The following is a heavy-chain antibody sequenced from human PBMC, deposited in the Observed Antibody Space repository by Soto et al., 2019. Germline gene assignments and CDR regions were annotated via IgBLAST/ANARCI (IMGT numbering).Heavy chain of an antibody. CDR1: GYTFTSYD. V-gene: IGHV1-8*01. CDR3: ARGQKKPDMVVIPTATDI. D-gene: IGHD2-2*01. J-gene: IGHJ3*02. Sequence: AASVKVSCKAAGYTFTSYDINWVRQATGQGLEWMGWMNPNSGNTGYAQKFQGRVTMTRNTSISTAYMELSSLRSEDTAVYYCARGQKKPDMVVIPTATDIWGQGTKVTVS. CDR2: MNPNSGNT.